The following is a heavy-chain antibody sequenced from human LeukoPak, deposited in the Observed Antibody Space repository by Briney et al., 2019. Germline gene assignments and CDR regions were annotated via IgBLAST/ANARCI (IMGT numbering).Heavy chain of an antibody. D-gene: IGHD3-10*01. Sequence: PGGSLRLSCAASGFTFSSYAMSWVRQAPXXXLEWVSAISGSGGSTYYADSVKGRFTISRDNSKNTLYLQMNSLRAEDTAVYYCAKHNYGYYDYWGQGTLVTVSS. CDR1: GFTFSSYA. V-gene: IGHV3-23*01. J-gene: IGHJ4*02. CDR3: AKHNYGYYDY. CDR2: ISGSGGST.